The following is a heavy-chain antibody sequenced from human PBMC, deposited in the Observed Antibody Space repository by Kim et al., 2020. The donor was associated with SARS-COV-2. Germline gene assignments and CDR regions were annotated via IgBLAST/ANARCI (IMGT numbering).Heavy chain of an antibody. CDR3: ARDPRRGKGHYYYYYYGMDV. CDR2: IYTSGST. J-gene: IGHJ6*02. Sequence: SETLSLTCTVSGGSISSGSYYWSWIRQPAGKGLEWIGRIYTSGSTNYNPSLKSRVTISVDTSKNQFSLKLSSVTAADTAVYYCARDPRRGKGHYYYYYYGMDVWGQGTTVTVSS. V-gene: IGHV4-61*02. CDR1: GGSISSGSYY. D-gene: IGHD3-10*01.